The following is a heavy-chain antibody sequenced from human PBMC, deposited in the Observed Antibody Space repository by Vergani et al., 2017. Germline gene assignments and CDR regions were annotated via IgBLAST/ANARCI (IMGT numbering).Heavy chain of an antibody. J-gene: IGHJ4*02. V-gene: IGHV3-7*03. CDR2: IKQDGSED. CDR3: AKHGTVSGYSYGYLDY. D-gene: IGHD5-18*01. CDR1: GFNFQIYW. Sequence: EVLLVESGGDLVQPGGSLRLSCEASGFNFQIYWMGWVRQTAEKGLEWVANIKQDGSEDYYVDSVKGRFTISRDNSKNSLYLQMNSLRTEDTALYYCAKHGTVSGYSYGYLDYWGQGTLVTVSS.